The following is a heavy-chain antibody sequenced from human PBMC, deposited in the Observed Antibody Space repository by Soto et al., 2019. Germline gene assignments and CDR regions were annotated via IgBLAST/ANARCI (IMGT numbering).Heavy chain of an antibody. J-gene: IGHJ4*02. D-gene: IGHD3-16*01. CDR2: IIPVFGTT. CDR3: ARGGGPYVWFNEF. Sequence: SVKVSCKDSGGLFSSFSISWVREAPGQGLEWLGGIIPVFGTTNYAEKLQDRVTITADESTNTAYMELTSLTSADTAMYYCARGGGPYVWFNEFWGQGTLVTVSS. V-gene: IGHV1-69*13. CDR1: GGLFSSFS.